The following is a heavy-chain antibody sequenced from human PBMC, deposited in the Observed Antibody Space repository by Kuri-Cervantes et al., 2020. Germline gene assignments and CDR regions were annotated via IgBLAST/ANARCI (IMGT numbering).Heavy chain of an antibody. V-gene: IGHV1-69*13. J-gene: IGHJ6*02. CDR2: IIPIFGTA. CDR3: ARDQYSSGWYLGYYYYYGMDV. D-gene: IGHD6-13*01. CDR1: GGTFSSYA. Sequence: SVKVSCKASGGTFSSYAISWVRQAPGQGLEWMGGIIPIFGTANYAQKFQGRVTITADESTSTAYMELSSLRSEDTAVYYCARDQYSSGWYLGYYYYYGMDVWGQGTTVTVSS.